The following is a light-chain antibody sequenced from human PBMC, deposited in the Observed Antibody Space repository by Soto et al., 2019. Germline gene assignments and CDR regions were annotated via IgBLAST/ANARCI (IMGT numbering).Light chain of an antibody. CDR3: QHYDTYSPMWT. Sequence: DIQLAQSPSTLSASVGDRITITCRATQSINWLAWYQQKPGKAPKLLIFEASRLESGVPSRFCGSGSGTEFTLTISSLQPDDFGTYYCQHYDTYSPMWTFGQGTKVDVK. J-gene: IGKJ1*01. V-gene: IGKV1-5*03. CDR1: QSINW. CDR2: EAS.